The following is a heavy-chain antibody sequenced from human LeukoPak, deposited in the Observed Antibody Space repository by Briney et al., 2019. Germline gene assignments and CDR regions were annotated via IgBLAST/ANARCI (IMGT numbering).Heavy chain of an antibody. J-gene: IGHJ4*02. CDR1: GFTFSNAW. V-gene: IGHV3-15*01. CDR3: ASPRPIYYDSKNGFDY. CDR2: IKSKTDGGTT. D-gene: IGHD3-22*01. Sequence: PGGSLRLSCAASGFTFSNAWMSWVRQAPGKGLEWVGRIKSKTDGGTTDYAAPVKGRFTISRDDSKNTLYLQMNSLKTEDTAVYYCASPRPIYYDSKNGFDYWGQGTLVTVSS.